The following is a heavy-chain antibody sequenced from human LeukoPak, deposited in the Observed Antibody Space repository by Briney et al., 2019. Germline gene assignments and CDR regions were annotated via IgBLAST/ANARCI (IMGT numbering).Heavy chain of an antibody. CDR1: GFTFSSYW. CDR2: INSDGSST. CDR3: AREQMATINYFDY. V-gene: IGHV3-74*01. Sequence: GGSLRLSCAASGFTFSSYWMHWVRQAPGKGLVWVSRINSDGSSTSYADSVKGRFTISRDNAKNTLYLQMNSLRAEGTAVYYCAREQMATINYFDYWGQGTLVTVSS. J-gene: IGHJ4*02. D-gene: IGHD5-24*01.